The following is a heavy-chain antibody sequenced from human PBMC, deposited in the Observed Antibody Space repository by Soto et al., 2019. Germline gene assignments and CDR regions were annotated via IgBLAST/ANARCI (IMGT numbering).Heavy chain of an antibody. D-gene: IGHD2-2*01. V-gene: IGHV3-30*18. CDR3: AKDRGGDCPDNSCYFGAHY. Sequence: PGGSLRLSCVGSGFTFSSYGMHWVRQAPGKGLECVAVISDTGSSHYYAASVEGRFTISRENSKNTLSLHMDRLRVDDTAVYYCAKDRGGDCPDNSCYFGAHYWGQGTTFTVSS. J-gene: IGHJ4*02. CDR2: ISDTGSSH. CDR1: GFTFSSYG.